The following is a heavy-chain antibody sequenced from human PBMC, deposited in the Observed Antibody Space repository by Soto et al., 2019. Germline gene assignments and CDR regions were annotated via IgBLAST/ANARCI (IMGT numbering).Heavy chain of an antibody. CDR1: GGSFSGYY. CDR3: ARGIPYFYYMDV. CDR2: INHSGTT. V-gene: IGHV4-34*01. J-gene: IGHJ6*03. Sequence: QVQLQQWGAGLLKPSETLSLTCAVYGGSFSGYYWSWIRQPPGKGLEWIREINHSGTTNYNPSLKSRVTISEDTSKNQFSLKLSSVTAADTAVYYCARGIPYFYYMDVWGKGTTVTVSS.